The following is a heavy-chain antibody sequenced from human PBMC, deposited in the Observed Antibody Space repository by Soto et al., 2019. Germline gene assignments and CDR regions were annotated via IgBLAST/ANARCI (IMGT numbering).Heavy chain of an antibody. CDR3: ARGARLTTVTGAGCGVFDL. J-gene: IGHJ3*01. D-gene: IGHD4-17*01. CDR1: GFTFSDYE. CDR2: ISSGGSAI. V-gene: IGHV3-48*03. Sequence: EVQLVESGGGLVQPGGSLRLSCAASGFTFSDYEINWVRQPPGKGLQWVSYISSGGSAIHYADSVKGRFTIYRDNAKNSLYLQISSLRAEDTAVYYCARGARLTTVTGAGCGVFDLWGQGTMVTVSS.